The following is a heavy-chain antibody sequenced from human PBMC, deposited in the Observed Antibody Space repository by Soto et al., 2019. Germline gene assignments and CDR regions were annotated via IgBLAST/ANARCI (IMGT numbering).Heavy chain of an antibody. V-gene: IGHV4-31*01. J-gene: IGHJ4*02. CDR3: ARSKTTVTSNYFDY. CDR2: IYYSGST. D-gene: IGHD4-17*01. Sequence: QVQLQESGPGLVKPSQTLSLTCTVSGGSITSRGYFWGWIRQHPGKGLEWIGYIYYSGSTYYNPSLKSHVTISVDTSKNQISLKLTSVTAADTAVYYCARSKTTVTSNYFDYWGQGTRVTVSS. CDR1: GGSITSRGYF.